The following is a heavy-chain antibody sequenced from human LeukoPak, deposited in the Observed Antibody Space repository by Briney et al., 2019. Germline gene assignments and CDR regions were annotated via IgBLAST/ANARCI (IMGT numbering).Heavy chain of an antibody. CDR2: ISGSGGST. Sequence: GRSLRLSCAASGFTFDDYAMHWVRQAPGKGLEWVSGISGSGGSTYYADSVKGRFTISRDNAKNSLYLQMNSLRAEDTALYYCARDRSAYYYDSSGYYSPDYFDYWGQGTLVTVSS. CDR1: GFTFDDYA. CDR3: ARDRSAYYYDSSGYYSPDYFDY. V-gene: IGHV3-9*01. J-gene: IGHJ4*02. D-gene: IGHD3-22*01.